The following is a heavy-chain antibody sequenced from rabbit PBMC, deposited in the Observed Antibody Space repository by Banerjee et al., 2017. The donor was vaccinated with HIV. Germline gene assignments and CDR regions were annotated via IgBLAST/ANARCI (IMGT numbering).Heavy chain of an antibody. D-gene: IGHD1-1*01. CDR1: GFSFSNRYV. J-gene: IGHJ4*01. V-gene: IGHV1S45*01. Sequence: QEQLEESGGGLVKPEGSLTLTCKASGFSFSNRYVMCWVRQAPGKGLEWIACINTSSGNTVYASWAKGRFTISKTSSTTVTLQMTSLTAAHTAPYFCARDLPGVIGWNFNLRGPGTLVTVS. CDR2: INTSSGNT. CDR3: ARDLPGVIGWNFNL.